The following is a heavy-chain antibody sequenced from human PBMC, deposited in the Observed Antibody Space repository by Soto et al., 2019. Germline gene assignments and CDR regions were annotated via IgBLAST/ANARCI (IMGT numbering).Heavy chain of an antibody. CDR3: VRRVLPVSFDP. CDR2: XYXSXXX. J-gene: IGHJ5*02. D-gene: IGHD1-26*01. Sequence: PSETMSHTCAVSGASIIGIYMWAWIRQHQGKGXDXVXXXYXSXXXNXXXXVKIRVDISVGKAKIQFTLKICAVTAADTCVNYCVRRVLPVSFDPWGQGTLVTVSS. V-gene: IGHV4-4*02. CDR1: GASIIGIYM.